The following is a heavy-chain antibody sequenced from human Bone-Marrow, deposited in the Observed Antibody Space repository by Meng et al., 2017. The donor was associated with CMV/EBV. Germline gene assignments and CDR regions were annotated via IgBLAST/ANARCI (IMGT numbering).Heavy chain of an antibody. Sequence: GGSLRLSCAASGFTFSSYSMNWVRQAPGKGLEWVSSISSSSSYIYYADSVKGRFTISRDNAKNSLYLQMNSLRAEDMALYYCAKGSGSGWYRIPDYWYFDLWGRGTLVTVPS. CDR2: ISSSSSYI. J-gene: IGHJ2*01. D-gene: IGHD6-19*01. CDR1: GFTFSSYS. V-gene: IGHV3-21*04. CDR3: AKGSGSGWYRIPDYWYFDL.